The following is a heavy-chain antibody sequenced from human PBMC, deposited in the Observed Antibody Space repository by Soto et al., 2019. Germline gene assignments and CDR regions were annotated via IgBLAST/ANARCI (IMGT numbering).Heavy chain of an antibody. CDR1: GFAFSDYY. Sequence: QVQLVESGGGLVKPGGSLRLSCAASGFAFSDYYMSWVRQAPGKGLEWVSYITPGGGTIYYADSVKGRFTTSRDNAKNSLYLQMNSLRAEDTALYYCVSRTGLKYGDRNVDQWGQGTLVTVSS. CDR3: VSRTGLKYGDRNVDQ. V-gene: IGHV3-11*01. D-gene: IGHD4-17*01. J-gene: IGHJ4*02. CDR2: ITPGGGTI.